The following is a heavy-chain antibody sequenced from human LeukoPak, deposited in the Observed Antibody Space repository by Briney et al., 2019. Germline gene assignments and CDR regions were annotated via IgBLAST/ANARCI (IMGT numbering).Heavy chain of an antibody. CDR3: ARDRYYYGSGSYTRLDY. CDR2: INPSGGST. Sequence: ASAKVSCKASGYTFTSYYMHWVRQAPGQGLEWMGIINPSGGSTSYAQKFQGRVTMTRDTSTSTVYMELSSLRSEDTAVYYCARDRYYYGSGSYTRLDYWGQGTLVTVSS. CDR1: GYTFTSYY. J-gene: IGHJ4*02. D-gene: IGHD3-10*01. V-gene: IGHV1-46*01.